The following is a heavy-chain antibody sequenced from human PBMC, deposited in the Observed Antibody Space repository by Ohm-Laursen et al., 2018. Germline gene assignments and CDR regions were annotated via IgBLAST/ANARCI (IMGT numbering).Heavy chain of an antibody. CDR1: GFTFSSYG. V-gene: IGHV3-30*18. CDR2: ISYDGSNK. Sequence: RSLRLSCAASGFTFSSYGMHWVRQAPGKGLEWVAVISYDGSNKYYADSVKGRFTISRDNSKNTLYLQMNSLRAEGTAVYYCAKDGQWLVYFDYWGQGTLVTVSS. CDR3: AKDGQWLVYFDY. J-gene: IGHJ4*02. D-gene: IGHD6-19*01.